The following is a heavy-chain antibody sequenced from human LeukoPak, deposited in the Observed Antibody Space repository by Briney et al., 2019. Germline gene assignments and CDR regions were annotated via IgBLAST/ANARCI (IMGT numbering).Heavy chain of an antibody. CDR1: GGSISSYY. J-gene: IGHJ4*02. CDR2: IYYSGST. D-gene: IGHD6-19*01. Sequence: SETLSLTCTVSGGSISSYYWSWIRQPPGKGLEWIGYIYYSGSTNYNPSLKSRVTISVDTSKNQFSLKLSSVTAADTAVYYCARDSRSGWYGNYFDYWGQGTLVTVYS. CDR3: ARDSRSGWYGNYFDY. V-gene: IGHV4-59*01.